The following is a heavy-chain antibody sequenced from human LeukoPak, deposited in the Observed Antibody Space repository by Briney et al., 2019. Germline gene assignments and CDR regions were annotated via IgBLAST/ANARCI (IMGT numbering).Heavy chain of an antibody. CDR2: IYYSGST. V-gene: IGHV4-39*01. J-gene: IGHJ3*02. CDR3: ARLKAARGAFDI. Sequence: SETLSLTCTVSGGSISSSSYYGGWIRQPPGKGLEWIGSIYYSGSTYYNPSLKSRVTISVDTSKNQFSLKLSSVTAADTAVYYCARLKAARGAFDIWGQGTMVTVSS. CDR1: GGSISSSSYY.